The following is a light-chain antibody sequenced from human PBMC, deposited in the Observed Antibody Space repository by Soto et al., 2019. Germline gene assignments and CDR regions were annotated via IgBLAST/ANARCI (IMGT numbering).Light chain of an antibody. J-gene: IGLJ2*01. CDR3: ATWDDSLSGVV. V-gene: IGLV1-44*01. CDR2: TND. Sequence: QSVLTQPPSASGTPGQRVTISCSGSSSNIGSNAVNWYRQLPGTAPKLLIHTNDQRPSGVPDRFSGSQSGTSASLAISGLQSEDEAEYYCATWDDSLSGVVFGGGPKVTVL. CDR1: SSNIGSNA.